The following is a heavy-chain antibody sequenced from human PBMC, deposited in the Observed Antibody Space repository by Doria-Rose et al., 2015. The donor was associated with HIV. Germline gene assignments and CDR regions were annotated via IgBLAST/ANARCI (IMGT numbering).Heavy chain of an antibody. J-gene: IGHJ3*02. CDR1: GFTFSDYY. Sequence: QGQLVESGGGLVKPGGSLRLSCAASGFTFSDYYMSWIRQAPGKGLEWVSYISSSGSTLYYADSVKGRFTISRDNAKNSLYLHMNSLRAEDTAVYYCARDPSQWFGDPGAFDIWGQGTMVTVSS. V-gene: IGHV3-11*01. CDR2: ISSSGSTL. D-gene: IGHD3-10*01. CDR3: ARDPSQWFGDPGAFDI.